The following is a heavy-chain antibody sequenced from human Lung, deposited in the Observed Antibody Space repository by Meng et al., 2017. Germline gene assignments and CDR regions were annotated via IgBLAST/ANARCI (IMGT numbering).Heavy chain of an antibody. D-gene: IGHD4-11*01. CDR1: GGSFSDYY. Sequence: GQSQRGGAGLLKPSETLSLPCVVSGGSFSDYYWSWIRQPPGKGLEWIGEINHSGSTNYNPSLESRATISVDTSQNNLSLKLSSVTAADSAVYYCARGPTTMAHDFDYWGQGTLVTVSS. V-gene: IGHV4-34*01. CDR3: ARGPTTMAHDFDY. CDR2: INHSGST. J-gene: IGHJ4*02.